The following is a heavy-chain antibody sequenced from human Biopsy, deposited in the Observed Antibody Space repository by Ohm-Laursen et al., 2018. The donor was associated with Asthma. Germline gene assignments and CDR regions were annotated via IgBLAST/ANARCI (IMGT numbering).Heavy chain of an antibody. V-gene: IGHV1-69*01. Sequence: SSVKVSCKISGYSLTDLSMHWVRQAPGQGLEWLGGIMTVFGTTNYAQKFRGRVTITADESTSTAYMEVTSLRSEDTAIYYCARCQVGYSSGWSLLLKKIYYSGMDVWGQGTAVTVSS. CDR1: GYSLTDLS. CDR3: ARCQVGYSSGWSLLLKKIYYSGMDV. CDR2: IMTVFGTT. J-gene: IGHJ6*02. D-gene: IGHD6-19*01.